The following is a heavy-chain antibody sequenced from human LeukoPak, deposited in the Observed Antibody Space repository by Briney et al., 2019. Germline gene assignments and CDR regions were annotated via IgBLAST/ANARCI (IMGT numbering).Heavy chain of an antibody. CDR1: GGTFSSYA. CDR2: IIPIFGTA. V-gene: IGHV1-69*13. D-gene: IGHD5-24*01. J-gene: IGHJ4*02. Sequence: SVTVSCKASGGTFSSYAISWVRQAPGQGLEWMGGIIPIFGTADYAQKFQGRVTITADESTSTAYMELSSLRSEDTAVYYCAREVGDGYNPYFDYWGQGTLVTVSS. CDR3: AREVGDGYNPYFDY.